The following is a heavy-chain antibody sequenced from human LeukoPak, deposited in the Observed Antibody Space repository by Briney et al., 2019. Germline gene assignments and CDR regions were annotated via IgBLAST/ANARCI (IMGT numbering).Heavy chain of an antibody. CDR1: GFTFSSYS. J-gene: IGHJ4*02. CDR2: ISSSSSYI. CDR3: ARARGYSYVYYFDY. V-gene: IGHV3-21*01. D-gene: IGHD5-18*01. Sequence: GGSLRLSCAASGFTFSSYSMNWVRQATGKGLEWVSSISSSSSYIYYADSVKGRFTISRDNAKNSLYLQMNSLRAEDTAVYYCARARGYSYVYYFDYWGQGTLVTVSS.